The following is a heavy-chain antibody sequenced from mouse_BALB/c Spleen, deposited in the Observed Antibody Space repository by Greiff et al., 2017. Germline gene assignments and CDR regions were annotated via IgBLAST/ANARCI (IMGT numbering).Heavy chain of an antibody. V-gene: IGHV5-6-5*01. D-gene: IGHD2-3*01. CDR1: GFTFSSYA. CDR3: ARGRWLLRDYAMDY. J-gene: IGHJ4*01. Sequence: DVMLVESGGGLVKPGGSLKLSCAASGFTFSSYAMSWVRQTPEKRLEWVASISSGGSTYYPDSVKGRFTISRDNARNILYLQMSSLRSEDTAMYYCARGRWLLRDYAMDYWGQGTSVTVSS. CDR2: ISSGGST.